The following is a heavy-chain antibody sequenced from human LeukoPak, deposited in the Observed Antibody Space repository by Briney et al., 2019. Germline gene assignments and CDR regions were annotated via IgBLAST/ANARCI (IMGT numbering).Heavy chain of an antibody. J-gene: IGHJ6*03. CDR1: GFMFSRLG. CDR3: AKGGDQFRGYLDA. CDR2: IWHDGSVE. D-gene: IGHD3-16*01. Sequence: PGGSLRLSCTASGFMFSRLGMQWVRQAPGEGLEWVAMIWHDGSVEEYADSVKGRFTISRDNSQNTLYLQMNSLGDDDTAVYYCAKGGDQFRGYLDAWGKGTTVTVSS. V-gene: IGHV3-33*06.